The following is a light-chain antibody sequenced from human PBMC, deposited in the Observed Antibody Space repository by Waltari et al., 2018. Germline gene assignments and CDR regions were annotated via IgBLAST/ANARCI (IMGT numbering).Light chain of an antibody. CDR2: GAS. J-gene: IGKJ4*01. V-gene: IGKV3-15*01. Sequence: EIVMTQSPATLSVSRGGSATLSCRARLSIDDSCAWYQQKPGHPPRLLIHGASTRDTGIPVRFSGSGSGTDFTLTITGLQSEDFAVYFCQQYNQWPLTFGRGTKVEIK. CDR1: LSIDDS. CDR3: QQYNQWPLT.